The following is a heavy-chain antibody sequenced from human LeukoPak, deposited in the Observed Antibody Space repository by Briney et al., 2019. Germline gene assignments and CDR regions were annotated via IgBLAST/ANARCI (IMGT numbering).Heavy chain of an antibody. J-gene: IGHJ4*02. V-gene: IGHV1-46*01. Sequence: ASVKVSYKASGYTFTSYYMHWVRQAPGQGLEWMGIINPSGGSTSYAQKFQGRVTMTRDTSTSTVYMELSSLRSEDTAVYYCARGSFRGYSYGMLDYWGQGTLVTVSS. CDR3: ARGSFRGYSYGMLDY. CDR1: GYTFTSYY. CDR2: INPSGGST. D-gene: IGHD5-18*01.